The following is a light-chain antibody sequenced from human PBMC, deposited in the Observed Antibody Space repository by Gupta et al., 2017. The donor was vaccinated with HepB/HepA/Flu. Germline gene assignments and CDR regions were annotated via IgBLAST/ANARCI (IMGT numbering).Light chain of an antibody. J-gene: IGLJ3*02. CDR2: EDN. CDR1: SGSIASYY. CDR3: QCYDTLMGG. Sequence: NFMLTQPHSVSGSPGKTVNISCTGSSGSIASYYVQWYQQRPGSAPTTVIYEDNQRPSGVPDRFAGYIDSSYNYASLPISGLKTEDEADDYCQCYDTLMGGFGGGPKLT. V-gene: IGLV6-57*02.